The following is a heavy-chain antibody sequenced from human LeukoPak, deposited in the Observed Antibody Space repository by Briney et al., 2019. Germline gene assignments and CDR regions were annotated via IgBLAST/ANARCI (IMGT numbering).Heavy chain of an antibody. CDR1: GFTFSSYG. CDR3: AKDRWPSGRLNWFDP. Sequence: PGGSLRLSCAASGFTFSSYGMSWVRQAPGKGLEWVSAISGSGGSTYYADSVKGRFTISRDNSKNALYLQMNSLRAEDTAVYYCAKDRWPSGRLNWFDPWGQGTLVIVSS. J-gene: IGHJ5*02. D-gene: IGHD3-10*01. V-gene: IGHV3-23*01. CDR2: ISGSGGST.